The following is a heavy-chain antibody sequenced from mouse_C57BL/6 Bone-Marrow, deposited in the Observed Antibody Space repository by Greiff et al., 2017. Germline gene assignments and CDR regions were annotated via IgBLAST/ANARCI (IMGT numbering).Heavy chain of an antibody. CDR2: IHPNSGST. CDR1: GYTFTSYW. V-gene: IGHV1-64*01. Sequence: QVQLQQPGAELVKPGASVKLSCKASGYTFTSYWMHWVKQRPGQGLEWIGMIHPNSGSTNYNEKLKSKATLTVDKSSSTAYMQLSSLTSEDSAVYYCARGGPSFAYWGQGTLVTVSA. CDR3: ARGGPSFAY. J-gene: IGHJ3*01.